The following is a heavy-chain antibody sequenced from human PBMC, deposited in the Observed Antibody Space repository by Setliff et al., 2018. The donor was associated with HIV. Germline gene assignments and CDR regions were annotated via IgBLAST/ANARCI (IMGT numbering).Heavy chain of an antibody. J-gene: IGHJ5*02. CDR2: INWSGSTT. D-gene: IGHD1-20*01. V-gene: IGHV3-20*04. Sequence: GESLKISCVVSGFTFDDYGMSWVRQTPGAGLEWLSDINWSGSTTGYADSVKGRFTISRDNAKNTVYLQINSLRVEDTALYYCVRDLRYPGVSWGQGTLVTVSS. CDR3: VRDLRYPGVS. CDR1: GFTFDDYG.